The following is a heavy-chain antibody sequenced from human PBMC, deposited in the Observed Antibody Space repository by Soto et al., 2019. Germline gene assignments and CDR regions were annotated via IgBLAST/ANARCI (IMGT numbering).Heavy chain of an antibody. D-gene: IGHD4-4*01. Sequence: PSETLSLTCSVTGCSISSSNFYWGWIRQPPGKGLEWIGSIYYSGSTYYNPSLKTRVTIFVDTSKNQFSLKLSSVTAADTAVFYCAGHGRYSNSGSGWXDPWGQGALVTVSS. CDR1: GCSISSSNFY. V-gene: IGHV4-39*01. CDR2: IYYSGST. CDR3: AGHGRYSNSGSGWXDP. J-gene: IGHJ5*02.